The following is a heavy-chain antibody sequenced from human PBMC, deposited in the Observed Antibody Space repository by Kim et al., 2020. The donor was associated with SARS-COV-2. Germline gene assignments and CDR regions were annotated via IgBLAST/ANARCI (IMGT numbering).Heavy chain of an antibody. Sequence: DSVKGRFTISRDNAKNTLYLQMNSLRAEDTAVYYCAREVPGYSYHKGIDYWGQGTLVTVSS. J-gene: IGHJ4*02. CDR3: AREVPGYSYHKGIDY. D-gene: IGHD5-18*01. V-gene: IGHV3-74*01.